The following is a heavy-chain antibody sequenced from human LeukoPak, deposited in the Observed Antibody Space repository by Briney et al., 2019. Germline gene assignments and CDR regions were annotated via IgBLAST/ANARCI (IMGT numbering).Heavy chain of an antibody. V-gene: IGHV3-30*03. Sequence: PGGSLRLSCAASGFTFSTYVMHWVRQAPGRGLEWVALISYGGGNKYYADSVKGRFSISRDDSKNTLYLQMNSLRAEDTAVYYCARDWPTIAAAGTIPEYFQHWGQGTLVTVSS. D-gene: IGHD6-13*01. CDR2: ISYGGGNK. J-gene: IGHJ1*01. CDR1: GFTFSTYV. CDR3: ARDWPTIAAAGTIPEYFQH.